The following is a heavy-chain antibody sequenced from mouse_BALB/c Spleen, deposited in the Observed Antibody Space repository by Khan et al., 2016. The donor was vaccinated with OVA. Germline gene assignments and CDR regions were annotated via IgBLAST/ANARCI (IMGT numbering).Heavy chain of an antibody. CDR2: ISYSGST. V-gene: IGHV3-2*02. D-gene: IGHD2-3*01. CDR3: ARRGDGYYGAMDY. CDR1: GYSITSDYA. Sequence: EVQLQESGPDLVKPSQSLSLTCTVTGYSITSDYAWNWIRQFPGNKLEWMGYISYSGSTSYNPSLKSRISITRDTSKNQFFLQLNSVTTEDTATYYCARRGDGYYGAMDYWGQGTSVTVSS. J-gene: IGHJ4*01.